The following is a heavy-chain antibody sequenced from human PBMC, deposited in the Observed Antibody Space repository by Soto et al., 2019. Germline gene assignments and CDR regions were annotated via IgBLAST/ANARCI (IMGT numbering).Heavy chain of an antibody. Sequence: GGSLRLSCAASQFAFNSCAMGWVRQPPGKGLEWVSSITGSGGDTYYADSVKGRFTISRYNSRKTLYLQMNSLRAEDTAIYYCAKIVVPAASYHFDHWGQGALVTDSS. CDR2: ITGSGGDT. V-gene: IGHV3-23*01. CDR1: QFAFNSCA. J-gene: IGHJ4*02. D-gene: IGHD2-2*01. CDR3: AKIVVPAASYHFDH.